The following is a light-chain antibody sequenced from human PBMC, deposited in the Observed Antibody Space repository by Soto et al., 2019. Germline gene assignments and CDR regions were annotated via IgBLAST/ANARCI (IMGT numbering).Light chain of an antibody. J-gene: IGLJ3*02. CDR1: SSNIGSDF. Sequence: QSVLTQPPSVSAAPGQKVTISCSGSSSNIGSDFVSWYQQLPGTAPQLLIHENNKRPSGIPDRFSGSKSATSATLGITGLQTGDEADYYCAAWDTSLSGGVFGGGTKLTVL. CDR2: ENN. CDR3: AAWDTSLSGGV. V-gene: IGLV1-51*02.